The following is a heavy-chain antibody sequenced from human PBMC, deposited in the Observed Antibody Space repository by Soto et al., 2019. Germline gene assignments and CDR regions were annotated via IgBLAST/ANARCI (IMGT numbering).Heavy chain of an antibody. J-gene: IGHJ4*02. CDR2: ITPKSGDT. Sequence: QVQLVQSGAEVKKPGASVKVSCKASGYSFSDYYMHWVRQAPGQGPEWMGWITPKSGDTSYAQKFQGRVTMTRDTSINTVYMELTRLRSDDTAIYFCARDSEGYFDYWGQGTLVSVSS. V-gene: IGHV1-2*02. CDR3: ARDSEGYFDY. CDR1: GYSFSDYY.